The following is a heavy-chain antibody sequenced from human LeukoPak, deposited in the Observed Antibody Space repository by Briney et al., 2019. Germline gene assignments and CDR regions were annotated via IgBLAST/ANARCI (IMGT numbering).Heavy chain of an antibody. V-gene: IGHV3-74*01. CDR1: GFTFSSYW. CDR2: INSDGSST. D-gene: IGHD5-18*01. J-gene: IGHJ3*02. CDR3: ARVMSYGDAFDI. Sequence: GGSLRLSCAASGFTFSSYWMHWVRQAPGKGLVWVSRINSDGSSTSYADSVKGRFTISRDNAKNTLYLQMNSLRAEDTAVYYCARVMSYGDAFDIWGQGTMVTVSS.